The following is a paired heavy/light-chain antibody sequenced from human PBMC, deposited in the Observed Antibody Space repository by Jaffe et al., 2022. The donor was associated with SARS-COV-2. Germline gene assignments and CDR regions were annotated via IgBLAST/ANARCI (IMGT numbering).Heavy chain of an antibody. Sequence: QVALQESGPGLVKPSETLSLTCAVSGVPINTYYWSWIRQPPGKGLEWIGYVYYSGSTSYNPSLKSRVSISLDTSKNQFSLKLSSVTAADTAVYYCAREGYYDTSGHYFFDLWGRGTLVTVSS. D-gene: IGHD3-22*01. CDR3: AREGYYDTSGHYFFDL. J-gene: IGHJ2*01. CDR1: GVPINTYY. CDR2: VYYSGST. V-gene: IGHV4-59*01.
Light chain of an antibody. Sequence: DIVMTQSPDSLGVSLGERATINCKSSQSVLYNSNNKNYLAWYQQKPGQPPKLLIFWASTRESGVPDRFSGSGSGTDFTLTISSLQAEDVAVYYCQQYYSIPLTFGGGTKVEIK. CDR3: QQYYSIPLT. CDR1: QSVLYNSNNKNY. J-gene: IGKJ4*01. CDR2: WAS. V-gene: IGKV4-1*01.